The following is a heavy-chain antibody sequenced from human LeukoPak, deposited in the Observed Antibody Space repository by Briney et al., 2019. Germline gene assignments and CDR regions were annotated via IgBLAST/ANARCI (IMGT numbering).Heavy chain of an antibody. CDR2: IYTSGST. D-gene: IGHD2-15*01. CDR3: AANVGYCSGGSCYPVDY. CDR1: GGSISSYY. V-gene: IGHV4-4*07. Sequence: SETLSLTCTVSGGSISSYYWSWIRQPAGKGLEWIGRIYTSGSTNYNPSLKSRVTMSVDTSKNRFSLKLSSVTAADTAVYYCAANVGYCSGGSCYPVDYWGQGTLVTVSS. J-gene: IGHJ4*02.